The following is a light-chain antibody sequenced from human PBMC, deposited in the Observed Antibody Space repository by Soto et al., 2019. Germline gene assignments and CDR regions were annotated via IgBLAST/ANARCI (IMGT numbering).Light chain of an antibody. CDR2: NAS. J-gene: IGKJ1*01. CDR1: QSVSSY. CDR3: QQRSNRPT. V-gene: IGKV3-11*01. Sequence: IVLTQYPANLSVSPGERATLSCRASQSVSSYLAWYQQKPGQPPRLLIYNASNRATGIPARFSGSGSGTDFTLTISSIAPEDFAVYYCQQRSNRPTFGQGTKVDIK.